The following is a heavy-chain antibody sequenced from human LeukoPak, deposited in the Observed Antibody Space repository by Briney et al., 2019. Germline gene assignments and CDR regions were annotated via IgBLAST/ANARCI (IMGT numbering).Heavy chain of an antibody. CDR1: GGSISSGGYS. CDR3: ARGYCSGGSCYQPFDY. V-gene: IGHV4-30-2*01. CDR2: IYHSGCT. D-gene: IGHD2-15*01. Sequence: SETLSLTCAVSGGSISSGGYSWSWIRQPPGKGLEWIGYIYHSGCTYYNPSLKSRVTISVDRSKNQFSLNLNSVTAADTAVYYCARGYCSGGSCYQPFDYWGQGTLVTVSS. J-gene: IGHJ4*02.